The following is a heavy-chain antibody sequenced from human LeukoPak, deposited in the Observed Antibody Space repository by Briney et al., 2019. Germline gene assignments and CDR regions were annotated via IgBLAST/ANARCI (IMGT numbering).Heavy chain of an antibody. D-gene: IGHD3-10*01. Sequence: GASVKVSCKAFGYTFTSNYMHWVRQAPGQGPEWMGVISPSGGSTTYAQKFQGRVTLTRDMSTSTDYLELSSLRSEDTAVYYCARDFGESKASDAFDIWGQGTMVTVSS. CDR3: ARDFGESKASDAFDI. CDR2: ISPSGGST. CDR1: GYTFTSNY. V-gene: IGHV1-46*01. J-gene: IGHJ3*02.